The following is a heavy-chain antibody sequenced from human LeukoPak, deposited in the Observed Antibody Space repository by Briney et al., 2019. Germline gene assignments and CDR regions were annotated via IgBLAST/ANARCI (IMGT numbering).Heavy chain of an antibody. CDR1: GGSFSGYY. J-gene: IGHJ4*02. CDR3: VRAYDY. CDR2: INHSGST. V-gene: IGHV4-34*01. Sequence: SETLSLTCAVYGGSFSGYYWSWIRQPPGKGLEWIGEINHSGSTNYNPSLKSRVTISVDTSKNQFSLKLSSVTAADTAVYYCVRAYDYWGQGTLVTVSS.